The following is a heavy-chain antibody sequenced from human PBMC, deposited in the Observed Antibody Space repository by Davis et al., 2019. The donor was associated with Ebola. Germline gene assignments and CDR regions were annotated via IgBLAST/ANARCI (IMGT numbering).Heavy chain of an antibody. CDR1: GGSISSGGYS. J-gene: IGHJ5*02. D-gene: IGHD3-10*01. CDR3: ARGDEGFEGLGRWFDP. Sequence: PSETLSLTCTVSGGSISSGGYSWSWIRQPPGKGLEWIGEINHSGSTNYNPSLKSRVTISVDTSKNQFSLKLSSVTAADTAVYYCARGDEGFEGLGRWFDPWGQGTLVTVSS. V-gene: IGHV4-30-2*01. CDR2: INHSGST.